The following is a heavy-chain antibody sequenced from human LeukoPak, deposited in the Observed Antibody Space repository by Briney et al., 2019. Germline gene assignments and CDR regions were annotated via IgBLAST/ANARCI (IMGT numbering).Heavy chain of an antibody. V-gene: IGHV4-38-2*02. CDR2: IYHSGSS. CDR3: ARDPSRYFDY. J-gene: IGHJ4*02. CDR1: GYSINSGYH. Sequence: PSETLSLTCTVSGYSINSGYHWGWIRQPPGKGLEWIGNIYHSGSSYYNPSLRSRVTISVDTSKNQFSLNLSSVTAADTAVYYCARDPSRYFDYWGQGTLVTVSS.